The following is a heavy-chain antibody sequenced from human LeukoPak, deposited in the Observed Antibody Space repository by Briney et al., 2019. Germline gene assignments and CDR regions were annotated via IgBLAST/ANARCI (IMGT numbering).Heavy chain of an antibody. CDR1: GGSFSGYY. D-gene: IGHD3-22*01. Sequence: RTSETLSLTCAVYGGSFSGYYWSWIRQPPGKGLEWIGEINHSGSTNYNPSLKSRVTISVDTSKNQFSLKLSSVTAADTAVYYCARGPVRSGYYNPWGQGTLVTVSS. J-gene: IGHJ5*02. CDR3: ARGPVRSGYYNP. V-gene: IGHV4-34*01. CDR2: INHSGST.